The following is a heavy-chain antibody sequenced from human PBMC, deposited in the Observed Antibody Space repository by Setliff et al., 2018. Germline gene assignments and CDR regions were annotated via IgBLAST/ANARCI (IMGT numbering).Heavy chain of an antibody. CDR1: GGTFSSYA. J-gene: IGHJ5*02. CDR3: ARSPAVLGIVYLDP. V-gene: IGHV1-69*05. Sequence: SVKVSCKASGGTFSSYAISWVRQAPGQGLEWMGGIIPIFGTANYAQKFQDRVTITTDESTGTAYMELDSLRSEDTAVYYCARSPAVLGIVYLDPWGQGTLVTVSS. D-gene: IGHD2-15*01. CDR2: IIPIFGTA.